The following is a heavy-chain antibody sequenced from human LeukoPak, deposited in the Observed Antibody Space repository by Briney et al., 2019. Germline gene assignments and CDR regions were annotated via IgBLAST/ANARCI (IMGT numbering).Heavy chain of an antibody. CDR1: GFTFSNYA. CDR3: VRDHSTGGSGWYYDS. V-gene: IGHV3-30*04. D-gene: IGHD6-19*01. Sequence: TGGSLRLTCAASGFTFSNYAMHWVRQAQGTGLESVALISYDGSSIRYADSVRGRFTISRDNSKNTLYLEVSSLRADDTAVYYCVRDHSTGGSGWYYDSWGQGTLLTVSS. CDR2: ISYDGSSI. J-gene: IGHJ5*01.